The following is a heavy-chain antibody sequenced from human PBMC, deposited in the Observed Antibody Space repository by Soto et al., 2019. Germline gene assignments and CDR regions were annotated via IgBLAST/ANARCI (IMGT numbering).Heavy chain of an antibody. D-gene: IGHD3-3*01. CDR3: ARDRYYDFWSGSFGMDV. CDR2: IYSGGST. J-gene: IGHJ6*02. Sequence: PGGSLRLSCAASGFTVSSNYMSWVRQAPGKGLEWVSVIYSGGSTYYADSVKGRFTISRDNSKNTLYLQMNSLRAEDTAVYYCARDRYYDFWSGSFGMDVWGQGTTVTVSS. V-gene: IGHV3-53*01. CDR1: GFTVSSNY.